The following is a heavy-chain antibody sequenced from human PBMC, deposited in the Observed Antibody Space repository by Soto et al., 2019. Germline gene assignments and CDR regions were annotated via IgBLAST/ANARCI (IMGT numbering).Heavy chain of an antibody. V-gene: IGHV4-4*07. Sequence: QVQLQESGPGLVKPSETLSLTCTVSGVSISNYYWTWIRQPAGKELEWIGRIFPSGSTNDNPSLRGRVTMAVDTSKTLFYLKLSCVTAADTALYYCASEGTAMKLHYWGQGTLVTVSS. CDR2: IFPSGST. D-gene: IGHD5-18*01. J-gene: IGHJ4*02. CDR1: GVSISNYY. CDR3: ASEGTAMKLHY.